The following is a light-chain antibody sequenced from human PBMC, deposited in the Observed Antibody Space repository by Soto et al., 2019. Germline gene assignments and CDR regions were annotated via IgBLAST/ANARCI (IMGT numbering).Light chain of an antibody. Sequence: QSALTQPASVSGSPGQSITISCTGTSSDVGGYNYVSWYQQHPGKAPKLVIFEVSIRPSGVSVRFSGSKSGNTASLTISGLQTEDEPDYDCRSYTSRPTNFVFAGGTTVTVL. V-gene: IGLV2-14*01. J-gene: IGLJ1*01. CDR2: EVS. CDR3: RSYTSRPTNFV. CDR1: SSDVGGYNY.